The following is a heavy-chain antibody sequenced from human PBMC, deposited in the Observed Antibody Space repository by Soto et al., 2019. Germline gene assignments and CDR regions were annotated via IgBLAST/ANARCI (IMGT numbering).Heavy chain of an antibody. V-gene: IGHV3-7*01. CDR1: GFTFSSYW. J-gene: IGHJ4*02. D-gene: IGHD3-10*01. CDR3: ARGLFGFGDYFDY. CDR2: IKQDGSEK. Sequence: ESGGGLVQPGGSLRLSCAASGFTFSSYWMSWVRQAPGKGLEWVANIKQDGSEKYYVDSVKGRFTISRDNAKNSLYLQMNSRRAEDTAVYYCARGLFGFGDYFDYWGQGTLVTVSS.